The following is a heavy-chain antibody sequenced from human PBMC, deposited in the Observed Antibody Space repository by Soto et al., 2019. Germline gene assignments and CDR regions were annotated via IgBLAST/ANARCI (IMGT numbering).Heavy chain of an antibody. J-gene: IGHJ4*02. V-gene: IGHV4-59*01. Sequence: SETLSLTCTVSGGSISSYYWSWIRQPPGKGLEWIGYIYYSGSTNYNPSLKSRVTISVDTSKNQFSLKLSSVPAADTAVYYCASRPLAVAGTIDYWGQGTLVPVSS. D-gene: IGHD6-19*01. CDR1: GGSISSYY. CDR3: ASRPLAVAGTIDY. CDR2: IYYSGST.